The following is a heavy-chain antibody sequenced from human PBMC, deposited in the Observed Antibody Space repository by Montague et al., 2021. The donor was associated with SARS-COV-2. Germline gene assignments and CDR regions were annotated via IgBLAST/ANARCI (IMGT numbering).Heavy chain of an antibody. Sequence: SETLSLTCAVDGGSFSGYYWSWIRQPPGKGLEWIGEINHSGSTNYNPSLKSRVTISVDTSKNQSSLKLSSVTAADTAVYYCARGRVGSSWYRERNNWFDHWGQGTLVTVSS. J-gene: IGHJ5*02. V-gene: IGHV4-34*01. CDR1: GGSFSGYY. CDR3: ARGRVGSSWYRERNNWFDH. D-gene: IGHD6-13*01. CDR2: INHSGST.